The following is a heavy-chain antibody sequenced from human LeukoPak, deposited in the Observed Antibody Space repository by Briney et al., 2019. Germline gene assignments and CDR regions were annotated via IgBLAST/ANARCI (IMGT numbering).Heavy chain of an antibody. Sequence: SETLSLTCTVSGGSINGYYWSWIRQPPGKGLEWIGYIYYSGSTEYSPSLKSRVTISVDTSKNQFSLKMSSVTAADTAVYYCARARDGHINNWFDPWGQGTLVTVSS. CDR2: IYYSGST. V-gene: IGHV4-59*01. CDR1: GGSINGYY. D-gene: IGHD5-24*01. J-gene: IGHJ5*02. CDR3: ARARDGHINNWFDP.